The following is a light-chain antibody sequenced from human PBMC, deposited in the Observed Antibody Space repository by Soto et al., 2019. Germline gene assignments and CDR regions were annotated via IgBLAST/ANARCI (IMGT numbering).Light chain of an antibody. J-gene: IGKJ1*01. CDR3: QQYGCSPRT. CDR1: QDIRSH. CDR2: DAS. Sequence: ENVLTQSPGTLSLSPGERVTLSCRASQDIRSHLAWYQQKPGQAPRLLIFDASSRATGIPDRFSGSGSGTDFTLSISRLEPEDFAVYYCQQYGCSPRTFGQGTRVEIK. V-gene: IGKV3-20*01.